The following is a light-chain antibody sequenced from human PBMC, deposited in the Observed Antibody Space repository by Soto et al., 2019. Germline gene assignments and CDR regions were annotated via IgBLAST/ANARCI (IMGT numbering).Light chain of an antibody. J-gene: IGKJ4*01. Sequence: DIQLTQSPSFLSASVGDRVTITCRASQGISSYLAWYQQKPGKAPKPLIYAASTLQRGVPSRFSGSGSGTEFTLTISSLQPEDFTTYYCQQLNSYPTFGGGTKVEIK. CDR3: QQLNSYPT. CDR2: AAS. CDR1: QGISSY. V-gene: IGKV1-9*01.